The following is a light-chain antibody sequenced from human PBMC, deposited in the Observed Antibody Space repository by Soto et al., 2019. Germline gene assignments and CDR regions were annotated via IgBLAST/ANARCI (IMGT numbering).Light chain of an antibody. J-gene: IGKJ1*01. V-gene: IGKV3-20*01. CDR2: DAS. CDR3: RQYGSSPQT. Sequence: EIVLTQSPATLSLSPGERATLSCRASQSISSFLAWYQQKPGQAPRLLIYDASSRASGIPDRFSGSGSGRDFTLTINRLEPEDFAVYYCRQYGSSPQTFGQGTKVDIK. CDR1: QSISSF.